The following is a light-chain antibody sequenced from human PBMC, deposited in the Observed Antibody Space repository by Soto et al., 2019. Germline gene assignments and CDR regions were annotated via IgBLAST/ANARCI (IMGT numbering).Light chain of an antibody. CDR3: CSYEGDLAL. J-gene: IGLJ2*01. V-gene: IGLV2-11*01. Sequence: QSALTQPRSVSGSPGQSVTISCTGTSSDVGGYDFVSWYQQHPGKAPKLMISDVSKRPSGVPDRFSGSESGNTASLTTSGLQAEDEADYYCCSYEGDLALFGGGTKLTVL. CDR1: SSDVGGYDF. CDR2: DVS.